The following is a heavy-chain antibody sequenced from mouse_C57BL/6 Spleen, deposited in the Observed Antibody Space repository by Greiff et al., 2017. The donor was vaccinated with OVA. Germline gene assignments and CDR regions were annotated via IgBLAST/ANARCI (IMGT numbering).Heavy chain of an antibody. J-gene: IGHJ2*01. V-gene: IGHV1-42*01. CDR2: INPSTGGT. Sequence: VQLKESGPELVKPGASVKISCKASGYSFTGHYMNWVKQSPEKSLEWIGEINPSTGGTTYNQKFKAKATLTVDKSSSTAYMQLKSLTSEDSAVYYCAIYYGNYAPDYWGQGTTLTVSS. D-gene: IGHD2-1*01. CDR1: GYSFTGHY. CDR3: AIYYGNYAPDY.